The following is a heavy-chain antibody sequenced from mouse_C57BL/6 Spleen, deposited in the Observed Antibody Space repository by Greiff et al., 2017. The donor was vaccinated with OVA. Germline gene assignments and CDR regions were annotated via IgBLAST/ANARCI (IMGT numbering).Heavy chain of an antibody. D-gene: IGHD1-1*01. CDR3: ARGDFYYGSSHYYYAMDY. CDR2: IHPNSGST. V-gene: IGHV1-64*01. Sequence: QVQLKQPGAELVKPGASVKLSCKASGYTFTSYWMHWVKQRPGQGLEWIGMIHPNSGSTNYNEKFKSKATLAVDKSSSTAYMQLSSLTSEDSAVYYCARGDFYYGSSHYYYAMDYWGQGTSVTVSS. CDR1: GYTFTSYW. J-gene: IGHJ4*01.